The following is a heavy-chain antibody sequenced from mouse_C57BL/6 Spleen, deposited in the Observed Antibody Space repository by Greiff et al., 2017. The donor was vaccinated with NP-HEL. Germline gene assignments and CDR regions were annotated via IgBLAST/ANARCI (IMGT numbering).Heavy chain of an antibody. CDR2: IYPSDSET. CDR3: ARGDSSGYAGY. Sequence: QVQLQQPGAELVRPGSSVKLSCKASGYTFTSYWMDWVKQRPGQGLEWIGNIYPSDSETHYNQKFKDKATLIVDKSSSTAYMQLSSLTSEDSAVYYCARGDSSGYAGYWGQGTTLTVSS. D-gene: IGHD3-2*02. J-gene: IGHJ2*01. V-gene: IGHV1-61*01. CDR1: GYTFTSYW.